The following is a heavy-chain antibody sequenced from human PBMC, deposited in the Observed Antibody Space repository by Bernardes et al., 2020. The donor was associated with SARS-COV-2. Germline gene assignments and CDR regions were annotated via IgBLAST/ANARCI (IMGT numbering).Heavy chain of an antibody. D-gene: IGHD3-10*01. V-gene: IGHV4-31*03. J-gene: IGHJ4*02. Sequence: SESLSLTCTVSGGSVNTDTFWSCIRQPPGKGLEWIGNIHYRGDTNYNPSLRGRVVFSIDSSKNQFSLSLTSVTVADTAFYFCARDRDGSGRYERYWGQGTLVTVSS. CDR3: ARDRDGSGRYERY. CDR1: GGSVNTDTF. CDR2: IHYRGDT.